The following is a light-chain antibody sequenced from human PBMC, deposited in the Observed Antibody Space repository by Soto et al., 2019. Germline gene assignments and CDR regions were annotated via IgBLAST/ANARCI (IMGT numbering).Light chain of an antibody. CDR3: QQYHNWPA. CDR2: GSA. Sequence: EVMLNQSAGTLSLSPGERATLSCGASQSVPSNYLAWFQQRPGQAPRLLIYGSATRATGIPARFSGSGSGTEFTLTISSLQSEDSAVYYCQQYHNWPAFGQVTKVDIK. V-gene: IGKV3-15*01. CDR1: QSVPSN. J-gene: IGKJ1*01.